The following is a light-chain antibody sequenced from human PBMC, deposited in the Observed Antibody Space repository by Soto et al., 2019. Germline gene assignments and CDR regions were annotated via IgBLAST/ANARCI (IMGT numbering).Light chain of an antibody. J-gene: IGKJ1*01. CDR1: QSISSW. V-gene: IGKV1-5*03. Sequence: DIQMTQSPSTLSASVGDRVTITCRASQSISSWLAWYQQKPGKAPKLLIYKTSNLESGVPSRFSGSGSGTEFSLTISSLQPDDVATYYCQQLDSYPRTFGQGTKVEI. CDR2: KTS. CDR3: QQLDSYPRT.